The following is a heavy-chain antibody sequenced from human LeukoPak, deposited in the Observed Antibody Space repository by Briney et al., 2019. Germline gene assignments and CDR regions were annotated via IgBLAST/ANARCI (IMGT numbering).Heavy chain of an antibody. D-gene: IGHD2-15*01. CDR3: ARGGYFGYCSGGSCPDASDI. Sequence: ASVKVSCKASGYTFTSYGISWVRQAPGQGLEWMGWISAYNGNTNCAQRLQGRVTMTTEPSTSTAYMELRSLRSDDTAVYYCARGGYFGYCSGGSCPDASDIWGQGTMVTVSS. CDR1: GYTFTSYG. J-gene: IGHJ3*02. V-gene: IGHV1-18*01. CDR2: ISAYNGNT.